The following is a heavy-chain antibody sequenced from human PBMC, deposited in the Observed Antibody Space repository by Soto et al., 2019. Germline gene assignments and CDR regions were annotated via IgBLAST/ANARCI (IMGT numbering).Heavy chain of an antibody. Sequence: SEPLSLTSAVYAGSLSGYYWSWIRQPPGKGLEWIGEISQRGSTNYNPSLKSRVTISVDTSKNQFSLNLISMTAADTAIYYCAREWPGGRGCFDYWGQGTPVTVSS. CDR2: ISQRGST. J-gene: IGHJ4*02. D-gene: IGHD2-15*01. V-gene: IGHV4-34*01. CDR1: AGSLSGYY. CDR3: AREWPGGRGCFDY.